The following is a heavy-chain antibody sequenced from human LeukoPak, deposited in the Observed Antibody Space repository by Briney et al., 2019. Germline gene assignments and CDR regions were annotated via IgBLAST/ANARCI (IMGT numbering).Heavy chain of an antibody. V-gene: IGHV1-69*13. D-gene: IGHD3-10*01. CDR3: ARDTITMVRGKSARSSPAFDI. J-gene: IGHJ3*02. CDR2: IIPIFGTA. Sequence: SAKVSCKASGGTFSSYAISWVRQAPGQGLEWMGGIIPIFGTANYAQKFQGRVTITADESTSTAYMELSSLRSEDTAVYYCARDTITMVRGKSARSSPAFDIWGQGTMVTVSS. CDR1: GGTFSSYA.